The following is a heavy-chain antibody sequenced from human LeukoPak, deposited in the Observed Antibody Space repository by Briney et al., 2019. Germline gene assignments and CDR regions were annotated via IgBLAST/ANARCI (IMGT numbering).Heavy chain of an antibody. CDR3: AKDFVRYNIQFDY. J-gene: IGHJ4*02. D-gene: IGHD1-14*01. CDR1: GFTFSSSA. V-gene: IGHV3-23*01. CDR2: ISNNGGYT. Sequence: GGSLRLSCAASGFTFSSSAMSWVRQAPGKGLEWVSAISNNGGYTYYADSVRGRFTISRDNSKNMLYLQMDSLRAEDTALYYCAKDFVRYNIQFDYWGQGALVTVSS.